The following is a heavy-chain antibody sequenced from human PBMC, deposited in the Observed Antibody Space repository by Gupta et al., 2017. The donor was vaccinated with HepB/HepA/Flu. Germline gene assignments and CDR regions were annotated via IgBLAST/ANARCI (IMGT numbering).Heavy chain of an antibody. V-gene: IGHV4-30-4*01. D-gene: IGHD6-13*01. CDR2: IYYSGST. Sequence: QVQLQESGPGLVKPSQTLSLTCTVSGGSISSGDYYWSWIRQPPGKGLEWIGYIYYSGSTYYNPSLKSRVTISVDTSKNQFSLKLSSVTAADTAVYYCAREVQQLDYYYYGMDVWGQGTTVTVSS. CDR1: GGSISSGDYY. J-gene: IGHJ6*02. CDR3: AREVQQLDYYYYGMDV.